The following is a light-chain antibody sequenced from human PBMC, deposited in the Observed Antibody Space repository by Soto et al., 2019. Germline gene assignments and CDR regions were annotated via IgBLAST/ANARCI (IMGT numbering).Light chain of an antibody. V-gene: IGKV1-39*01. CDR3: QQGYSIPPST. Sequence: DIQMTQSPSSLSASVGDRVTITCRANQSISTYLNWYQQKPGKAPKLLIYAASNLQSGVSSRFSGSGSGTAFTLTISSLQPADFATYYCQQGYSIPPSTFGQGTKLEIK. CDR1: QSISTY. J-gene: IGKJ2*01. CDR2: AAS.